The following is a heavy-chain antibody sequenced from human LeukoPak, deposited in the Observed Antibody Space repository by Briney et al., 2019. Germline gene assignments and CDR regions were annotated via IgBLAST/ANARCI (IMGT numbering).Heavy chain of an antibody. CDR3: AREARLGASAFGY. CDR2: ISSSSSYI. D-gene: IGHD3-16*01. CDR1: GFTFSSYS. Sequence: PGGSLRLSCAASGFTFSSYSMNWVRQAPGKGLEWVSSISSSSSYIYYADSVKGRFTISRDNAENSLYLQMNSLRAEGTAVYYCAREARLGASAFGYWGQGTLVTVSS. J-gene: IGHJ4*02. V-gene: IGHV3-21*01.